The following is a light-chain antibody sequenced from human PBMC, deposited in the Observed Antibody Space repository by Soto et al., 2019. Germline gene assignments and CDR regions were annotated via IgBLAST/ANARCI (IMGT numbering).Light chain of an antibody. Sequence: EIVLTQSPGTLSLSPGERATLSCLASESVNSAYLAWYQHKPGQAPRLLIYAASSRATGVSDRFSGSGSRTDFTLTISRLEPADFAVYYCQQYGYSPWTFGQGTKVEVK. CDR3: QQYGYSPWT. J-gene: IGKJ1*01. CDR1: ESVNSAY. CDR2: AAS. V-gene: IGKV3-20*01.